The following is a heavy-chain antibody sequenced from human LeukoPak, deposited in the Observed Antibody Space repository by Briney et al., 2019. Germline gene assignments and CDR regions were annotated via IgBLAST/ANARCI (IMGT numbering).Heavy chain of an antibody. CDR1: GFAFGSYG. V-gene: IGHV3-30*02. Sequence: GRSLRLSCAASGFAFGSYGMHWVRHPPGKGLERLAFIRYGGTNKYHADAVRGRFTVSRDNSKTSLYLQMNSQRSEDTAVYYCAKPTYNDGSAIYSSFDLWGQGTLVTVSS. CDR2: IRYGGTNK. J-gene: IGHJ4*02. CDR3: AKPTYNDGSAIYSSFDL. D-gene: IGHD3-10*01.